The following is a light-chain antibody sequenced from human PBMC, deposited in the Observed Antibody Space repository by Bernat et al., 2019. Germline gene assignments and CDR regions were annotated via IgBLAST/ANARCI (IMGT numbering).Light chain of an antibody. CDR3: CSYAGSPYV. Sequence: QSALTPPASVSGSPGQSITISCTGTSSDVGSYNLVSWYQQHPGKAPKLMIYEVSKRPSGVSNRFSGSKSGNTAFLTISGLQAEDEADYYCCSYAGSPYVFGTGTKVTVL. J-gene: IGLJ1*01. CDR1: SSDVGSYNL. V-gene: IGLV2-23*02. CDR2: EVS.